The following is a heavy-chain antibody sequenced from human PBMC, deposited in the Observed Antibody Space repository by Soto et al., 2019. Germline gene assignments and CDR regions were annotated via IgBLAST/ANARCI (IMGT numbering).Heavy chain of an antibody. J-gene: IGHJ4*02. Sequence: EVHLLESGGDLVQRGGSLRLSCADSGFIFSNYAMSWVRQAPGRGLEWVSAISGSGATTYYPDSVKGRFTISRDNSKNTLYLQMNKLRADDTAVYYCTKGGIPRRYNIPKVDFDYWGQGSLVTVSS. CDR2: ISGSGATT. D-gene: IGHD1-1*01. CDR1: GFIFSNYA. V-gene: IGHV3-23*01. CDR3: TKGGIPRRYNIPKVDFDY.